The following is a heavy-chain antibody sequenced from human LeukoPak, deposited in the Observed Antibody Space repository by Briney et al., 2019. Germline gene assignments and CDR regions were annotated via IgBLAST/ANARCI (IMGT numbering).Heavy chain of an antibody. CDR1: GGSISSGGYY. V-gene: IGHV4-30-2*06. J-gene: IGHJ4*02. CDR2: IYHSGST. CDR3: ASGITGTTFDY. D-gene: IGHD1-14*01. Sequence: PSETLSLTCTVSGGSISSGGYYWSWIRQSPGKGLEWIGYIYHSGSTYYNPSLKSRVTISVDRSKNQFSLKLSSVTAADTAVYYCASGITGTTFDYWGQGTLVTVSS.